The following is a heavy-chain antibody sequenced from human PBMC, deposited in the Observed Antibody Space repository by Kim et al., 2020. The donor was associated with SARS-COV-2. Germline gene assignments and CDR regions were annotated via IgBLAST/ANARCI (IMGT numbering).Heavy chain of an antibody. Sequence: SETLSLTCTVSGGSISSSSYYWGWIRQPPGKGLEWIGSIYYSGSTYYNPSLKSRVTISVDTSKNQFSLKLSSVTAADTAVYYCARIGNGWYHYFDYWGQGTLVTVSS. D-gene: IGHD6-19*01. J-gene: IGHJ4*02. V-gene: IGHV4-39*01. CDR2: IYYSGST. CDR3: ARIGNGWYHYFDY. CDR1: GGSISSSSYY.